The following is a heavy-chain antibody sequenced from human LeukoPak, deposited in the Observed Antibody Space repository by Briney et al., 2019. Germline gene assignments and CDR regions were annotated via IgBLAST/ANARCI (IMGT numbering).Heavy chain of an antibody. Sequence: PGSSLRLSWAASGFTVSTSGMHLVRQAPGKWLGWGAVISDGGSNKYYAYSVKGRFNLYSDNSKHTLYLQMNRVRAEDTDVYYCQTEFPLPLYGMEVWRKGHTLPLPS. J-gene: IGHJ6*04. D-gene: IGHD3-10*01. CDR1: GFTVSTSG. V-gene: IGHV3-30*03. CDR3: QTEFPLPLYGMEV. CDR2: ISDGGSNK.